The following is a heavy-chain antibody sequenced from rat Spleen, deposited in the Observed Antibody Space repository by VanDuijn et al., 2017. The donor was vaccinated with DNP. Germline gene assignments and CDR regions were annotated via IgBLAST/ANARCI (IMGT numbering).Heavy chain of an antibody. J-gene: IGHJ2*01. Sequence: EVQLVESGGGLVQPGRSLKLSCAASGFTFSDYAMAWVRQAPKKGLEWVATIIYDGSSTYYRDSVKGRFTNSRDNAKSTLSLQMESRRSEDTATYYCARRGTYGSLDYWGQGVMVTVSS. D-gene: IGHD1-3*01. V-gene: IGHV5-17*01. CDR3: ARRGTYGSLDY. CDR2: IIYDGSST. CDR1: GFTFSDYA.